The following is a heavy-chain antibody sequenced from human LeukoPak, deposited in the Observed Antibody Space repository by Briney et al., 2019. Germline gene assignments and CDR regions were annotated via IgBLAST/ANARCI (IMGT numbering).Heavy chain of an antibody. CDR1: GYTFTSYD. D-gene: IGHD6-25*01. CDR2: MNPNSGNT. CDR3: ARGPSSGPRGRGAFDI. V-gene: IGHV1-8*01. Sequence: ASVKASCKASGYTFTSYDINWVRQATGQGLEWMGCMNPNSGNTGYAQKFQGRVTMTRNTSISTAYMELSSLRSEDPAVYYCARGPSSGPRGRGAFDIWGQGTMVTVSS. J-gene: IGHJ3*02.